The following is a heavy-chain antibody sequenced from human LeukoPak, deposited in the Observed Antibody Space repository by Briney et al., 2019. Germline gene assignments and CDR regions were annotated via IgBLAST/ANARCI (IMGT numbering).Heavy chain of an antibody. CDR3: ARSGSCSGGSCYSRYYYYYMDV. J-gene: IGHJ6*03. CDR2: IYHSGST. V-gene: IGHV4-38-2*02. Sequence: SETLSLTCTVSGYSISSGYYWGWIRQPPGKGLKWIGSIYHSGSTYYNPSLKSRVTISVDTSKNQFSLKLSSVTAADTAVYYCARSGSCSGGSCYSRYYYYYMDVWGKGTRSPSP. CDR1: GYSISSGYY. D-gene: IGHD2-15*01.